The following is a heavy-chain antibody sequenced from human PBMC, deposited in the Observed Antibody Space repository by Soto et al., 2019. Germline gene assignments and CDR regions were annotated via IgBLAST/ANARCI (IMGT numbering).Heavy chain of an antibody. Sequence: GGSLRLSCAASGFTVSSNYMSWVRQAPGKGLEWVSVIYSGGSAYYADSVKGRFTISRDNSKNTLYLQMNSLRAEDTAVYYCAKDGPSYYDFWSGYYNWFDPWGQGTLVTVSS. V-gene: IGHV3-53*01. CDR3: AKDGPSYYDFWSGYYNWFDP. CDR1: GFTVSSNY. CDR2: IYSGGSA. J-gene: IGHJ5*02. D-gene: IGHD3-3*01.